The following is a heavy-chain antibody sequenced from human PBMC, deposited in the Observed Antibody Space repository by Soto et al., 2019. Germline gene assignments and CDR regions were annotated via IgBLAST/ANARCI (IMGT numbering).Heavy chain of an antibody. CDR3: AKRDDSGRSRGAPFDY. CDR2: ISGSGGNT. J-gene: IGHJ4*01. Sequence: EVQLLESGGGLVQPGGSLRLSCAASGFTFSSYAMTWVRQAPGKGLEWVSAISGSGGNTYYADSVKGRFTISRDNSKNTLFFQMNSLRVEDTAIYYCAKRDDSGRSRGAPFDYWGTGPLVTVSS. V-gene: IGHV3-23*01. CDR1: GFTFSSYA. D-gene: IGHD3-22*01.